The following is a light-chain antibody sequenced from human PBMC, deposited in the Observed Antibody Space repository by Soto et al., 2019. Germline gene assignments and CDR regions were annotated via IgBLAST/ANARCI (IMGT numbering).Light chain of an antibody. Sequence: DIQLTQSPSFLSASVGDRVTITCRASQGISSYLAWYQQKPGKAPKLLIYAASTLQSGVPPRFSGSGSGTEFTLTISSLQPEDFATYYCQQLNSYPRALTFGGGTKVEIK. CDR3: QQLNSYPRALT. J-gene: IGKJ4*01. CDR2: AAS. V-gene: IGKV1-9*01. CDR1: QGISSY.